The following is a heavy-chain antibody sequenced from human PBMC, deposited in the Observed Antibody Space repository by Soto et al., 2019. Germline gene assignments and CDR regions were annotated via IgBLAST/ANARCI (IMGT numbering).Heavy chain of an antibody. J-gene: IGHJ6*02. Sequence: HPGGSLRLSCAASGFTFSSYAMSWVRQAPGKGLEWVSAISGSGGSTYYADSVKGRFTISRDNSKNTLYLQMNSLRAEDTAVYYCATSPCSSTSCYLTPPLEHYYYYYGMDVWGQGTTVTVSS. V-gene: IGHV3-23*01. CDR2: ISGSGGST. CDR3: ATSPCSSTSCYLTPPLEHYYYYYGMDV. CDR1: GFTFSSYA. D-gene: IGHD2-2*01.